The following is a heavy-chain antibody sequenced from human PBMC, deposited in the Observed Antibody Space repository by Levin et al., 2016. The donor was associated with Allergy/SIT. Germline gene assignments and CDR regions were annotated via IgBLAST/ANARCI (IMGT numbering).Heavy chain of an antibody. D-gene: IGHD3-22*01. CDR3: ARVHYYDSSGYLYGMDV. J-gene: IGHJ6*02. Sequence: RQAPGKGLEWVSYISSSSSYTNYADSVKGRFTISRDNAKNSLYLQMNSLRAEDTAVYYCARVHYYDSSGYLYGMDVWGQGTTVTVSS. CDR2: ISSSSSYT. V-gene: IGHV3-11*05.